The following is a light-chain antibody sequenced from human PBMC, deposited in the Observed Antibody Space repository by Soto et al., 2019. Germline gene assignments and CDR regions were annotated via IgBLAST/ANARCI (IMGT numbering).Light chain of an antibody. CDR2: GAS. Sequence: EVVLTQSPATLSLSPGERATLSCRASQNVRTFLDWYQQKPGQAPRLLIYGASNRATGIPARFSGSGSGTDFTLSISSLEPEDFAGYYCQQQSHWPPWTFGQGTRVEIQ. V-gene: IGKV3-11*01. CDR1: QNVRTF. CDR3: QQQSHWPPWT. J-gene: IGKJ1*01.